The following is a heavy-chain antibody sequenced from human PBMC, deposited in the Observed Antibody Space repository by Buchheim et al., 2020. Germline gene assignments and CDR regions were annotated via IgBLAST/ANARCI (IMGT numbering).Heavy chain of an antibody. CDR3: ARRSSSGYFDS. J-gene: IGHJ4*02. Sequence: QVQLQESGPGLVKPSETLSLTCSVSGGSVSSGTYYWSWIRQPPEKTLEWIGYIYYSVRTSYNPSLKRRVTMSVDTSKNQFSLRLSSVTAADTAVYYCARRSSSGYFDSWGQGTL. CDR2: IYYSVRT. CDR1: GGSVSSGTYY. D-gene: IGHD6-13*01. V-gene: IGHV4-61*01.